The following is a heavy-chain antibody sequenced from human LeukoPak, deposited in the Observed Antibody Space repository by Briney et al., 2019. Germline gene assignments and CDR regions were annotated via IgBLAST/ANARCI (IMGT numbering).Heavy chain of an antibody. J-gene: IGHJ4*02. CDR1: GGSISSYY. V-gene: IGHV4-59*01. Sequence: SETLSLTCTVSGGSISSYYWSWIRPPPGQGLEWIGYIYYSGSTNYNPSLESRVTISVDTSKNQFSLKLSSVTAADTAVYYCARMSPRATKASFDYWGQGTLVTVSS. CDR3: ARMSPRATKASFDY. D-gene: IGHD1-26*01. CDR2: IYYSGST.